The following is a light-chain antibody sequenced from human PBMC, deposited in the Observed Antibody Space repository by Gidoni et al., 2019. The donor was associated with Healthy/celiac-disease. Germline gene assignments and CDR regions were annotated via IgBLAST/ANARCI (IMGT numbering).Light chain of an antibody. CDR3: QQRSNWLFT. J-gene: IGKJ3*01. Sequence: EIVLTQSPATLSLSPGERATLSCRASQSVSSYLAWYQQKPGQAPRLLIYDASNRATGIPARFSGSGSGTDFTLTISSLEPEDFGVYYCQQRSNWLFTFGPGTKVDIK. V-gene: IGKV3-11*01. CDR2: DAS. CDR1: QSVSSY.